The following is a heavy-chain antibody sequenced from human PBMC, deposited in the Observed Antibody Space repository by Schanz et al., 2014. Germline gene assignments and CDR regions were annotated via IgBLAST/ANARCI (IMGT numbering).Heavy chain of an antibody. D-gene: IGHD6-13*01. V-gene: IGHV1-3*01. CDR2: INAGTGNT. CDR1: GDTFRSYT. CDR3: TRSGSSNWYFFDY. J-gene: IGHJ4*02. Sequence: QVQLVQSGDEVKKPGASVKVSCKASGDTFRSYTINWVRHAPGQRLEWMGWINAGTGNTEYSQKFQGRVTITRDTLASTAYMEVSSLRSEDTAVYYCTRSGSSNWYFFDYWGQGTLVTVSS.